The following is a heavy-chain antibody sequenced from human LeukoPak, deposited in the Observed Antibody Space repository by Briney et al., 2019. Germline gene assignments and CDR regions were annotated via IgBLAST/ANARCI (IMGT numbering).Heavy chain of an antibody. Sequence: PSETLSLTCTVSGGSISSSSYYWAWIRQPPGKELKWIGSIFYSGSTYYNPSLRGRVTISVDTSQNQFSLKLSSVTAADTAVYYCARAVDIARFDPWGQGTLVTVSS. CDR3: ARAVDIARFDP. D-gene: IGHD5-12*01. CDR2: IFYSGST. V-gene: IGHV4-39*01. CDR1: GGSISSSSYY. J-gene: IGHJ5*02.